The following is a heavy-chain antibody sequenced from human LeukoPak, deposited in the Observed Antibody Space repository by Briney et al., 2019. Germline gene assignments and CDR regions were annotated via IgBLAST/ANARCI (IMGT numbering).Heavy chain of an antibody. Sequence: PGGSLRLSCAASGFTFSSYVMHWVRQAPGKGLEWVAVISYDGSNKYYADSVKGRFTISRDNSQNTLYLQMNSLSAEDTAVYYCARDDTVTTRVGFIDWGQGTLVTVSS. D-gene: IGHD4-17*01. CDR3: ARDDTVTTRVGFID. CDR1: GFTFSSYV. J-gene: IGHJ4*02. CDR2: ISYDGSNK. V-gene: IGHV3-30*04.